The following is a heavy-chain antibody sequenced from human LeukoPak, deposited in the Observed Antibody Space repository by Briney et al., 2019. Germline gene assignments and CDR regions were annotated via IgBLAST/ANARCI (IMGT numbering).Heavy chain of an antibody. Sequence: SETLSLTCTVSGGSISSHYWSWIRQPPGKGLERIGYIYYSGSTYYNPSLKSRVTISVDTSKNQFSLKLSSVTAADTAVYYCARHGADSSGYSDYFDYWGQGTLVTVSS. J-gene: IGHJ4*02. CDR2: IYYSGST. V-gene: IGHV4-59*08. CDR3: ARHGADSSGYSDYFDY. D-gene: IGHD3-22*01. CDR1: GGSISSHY.